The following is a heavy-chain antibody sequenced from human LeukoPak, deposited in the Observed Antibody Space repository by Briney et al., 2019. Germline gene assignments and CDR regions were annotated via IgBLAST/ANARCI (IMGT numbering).Heavy chain of an antibody. D-gene: IGHD6-6*01. V-gene: IGHV4-59*08. CDR1: GGSISSYY. CDR2: IHYSGST. Sequence: SETLSLTCTVSGGSISSYYWSWIRQPPGKGLEWIGYIHYSGSTNYNPSLKSRVPISVDTSENQFSLKLTSVTAADTAVYYCVRHVAARGYYFDYWGQGTLVTVSS. J-gene: IGHJ4*02. CDR3: VRHVAARGYYFDY.